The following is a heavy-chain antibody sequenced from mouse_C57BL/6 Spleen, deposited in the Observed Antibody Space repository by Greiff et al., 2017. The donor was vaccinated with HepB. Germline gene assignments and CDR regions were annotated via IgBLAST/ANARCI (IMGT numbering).Heavy chain of an antibody. Sequence: EVQLQQSGPELVKPGASVKISCKASGYTFTDYYMNWVKQSHGKSLEWIGDINPNNGGTSYNQKFKGKATLTVDKSSSTAYMELRSLTSEDSAVYYCARGKYYGYVYYAMDYWGQGTSVTVSS. D-gene: IGHD2-2*01. V-gene: IGHV1-26*01. J-gene: IGHJ4*01. CDR1: GYTFTDYY. CDR3: ARGKYYGYVYYAMDY. CDR2: INPNNGGT.